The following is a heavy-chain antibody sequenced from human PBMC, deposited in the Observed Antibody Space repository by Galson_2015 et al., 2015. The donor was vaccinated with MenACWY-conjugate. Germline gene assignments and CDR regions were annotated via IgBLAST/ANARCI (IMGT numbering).Heavy chain of an antibody. CDR2: ISPGDSNI. CDR3: ARHPPGGRGMDV. J-gene: IGHJ6*02. D-gene: IGHD1-26*01. CDR1: GYSFTTYW. V-gene: IGHV5-51*01. Sequence: QSGAEVKKPGESLKISCKGSGYSFTTYWIGWVRQLPGKGLEWIGLISPGDSNIRYSPAFQGRVTISADKSISTAYLQWNSLQASDTAIYYCARHPPGGRGMDVWGRGTTVTVSS.